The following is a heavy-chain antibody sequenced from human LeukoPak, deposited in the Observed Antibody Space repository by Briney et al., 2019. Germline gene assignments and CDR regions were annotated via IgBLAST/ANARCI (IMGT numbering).Heavy chain of an antibody. CDR3: ARDPFLRDYYYYGMDV. J-gene: IGHJ6*02. CDR1: GFTFSSYW. CDR2: IKQDGSEK. Sequence: PGGSLRLSCAASGFTFSSYWMSWVRQAPGKGLEWVANIKQDGSEKYYVDSVKGRFTISRDNAKNSLYLQMNSLRAEDTAVYYCARDPFLRDYYYYGMDVWGQGTTVTVSS. V-gene: IGHV3-7*04.